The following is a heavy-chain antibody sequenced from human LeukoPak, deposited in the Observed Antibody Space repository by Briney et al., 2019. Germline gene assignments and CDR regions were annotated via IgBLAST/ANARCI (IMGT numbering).Heavy chain of an antibody. V-gene: IGHV4-4*09. CDR1: GGSISSYY. CDR2: IYTSGST. Sequence: SETLSLTCTVSGGSISSYYWSWIRQPPGKGLEWIGYIYTSGSTNYNPSLKSRVTISVDTSKNQFSLKLSSVTAADMAVYYCARVVPAARVFDYWGQGTLVTVSS. D-gene: IGHD2-2*01. J-gene: IGHJ4*02. CDR3: ARVVPAARVFDY.